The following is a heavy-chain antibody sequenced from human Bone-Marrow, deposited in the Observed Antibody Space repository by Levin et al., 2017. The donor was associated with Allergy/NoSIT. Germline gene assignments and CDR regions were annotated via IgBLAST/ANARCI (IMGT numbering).Heavy chain of an antibody. J-gene: IGHJ4*02. CDR2: INPISGGP. D-gene: IGHD3-10*01. V-gene: IGHV1-2*02. CDR3: ARLSHYNERY. CDR1: GYSFIGYY. Sequence: GESLKISCKTSGYSFIGYYLHWVRQAPGQGPEWMGWINPISGGPNYAQKFQGRVTMTRDTSISTAYMELSSLRSDDTAVYYCARLSHYNERYRGPGTLVTVSS.